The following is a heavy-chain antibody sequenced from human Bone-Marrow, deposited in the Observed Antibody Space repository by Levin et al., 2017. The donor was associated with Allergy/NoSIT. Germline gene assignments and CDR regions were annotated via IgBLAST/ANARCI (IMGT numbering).Heavy chain of an antibody. V-gene: IGHV1-46*01. D-gene: IGHD2/OR15-2a*01. J-gene: IGHJ4*02. CDR1: GYSFTTHY. Sequence: GESLKISCKASGYSFTTHYLHWVRQAPGQGLEWMGLIDPSSGSTSYAPKFEDKVAMSRDTSTSTVFMELRSLKSGDTAVYFCARGRSFLLRPFDNWGPGTVVTVSS. CDR3: ARGRSFLLRPFDN. CDR2: IDPSSGST.